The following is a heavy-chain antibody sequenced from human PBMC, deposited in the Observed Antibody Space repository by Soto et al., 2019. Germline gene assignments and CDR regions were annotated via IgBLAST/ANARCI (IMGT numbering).Heavy chain of an antibody. J-gene: IGHJ3*02. CDR2: IKQDGTEK. V-gene: IGHV3-7*01. CDR3: ARGDTPMITGIDSFYI. CDR1: GFTFSRYW. Sequence: EVQLVESGGGLVQPGGSLRLSCAASGFTFSRYWMNWVRQAPGKGLEWVANIKQDGTEKNYVDSVKGRFTISRDNARNSLYLQMDSLRAEDTAVYFCARGDTPMITGIDSFYILGQGTMVTVSS. D-gene: IGHD5-18*01.